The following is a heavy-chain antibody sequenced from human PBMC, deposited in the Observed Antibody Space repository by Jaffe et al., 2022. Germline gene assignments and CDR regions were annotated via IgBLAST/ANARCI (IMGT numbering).Heavy chain of an antibody. V-gene: IGHV3-30*02. CDR1: GFTFSSYG. J-gene: IGHJ4*02. D-gene: IGHD2-15*01. Sequence: QVQLVESGGGVVQPGGSLRLSCAASGFTFSSYGMHWVRQAPGKGLEWVAFIRYDGSNKYYADSVKGRFTISRDNSKNTLYLQMNSLRAEDTAVYYCAKDESHLLGYCSGGSCYLGYWGQGTLVTVSS. CDR2: IRYDGSNK. CDR3: AKDESHLLGYCSGGSCYLGY.